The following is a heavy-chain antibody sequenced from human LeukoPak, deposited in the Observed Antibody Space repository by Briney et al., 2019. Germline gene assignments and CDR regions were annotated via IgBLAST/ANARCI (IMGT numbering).Heavy chain of an antibody. V-gene: IGHV3-48*01. J-gene: IGHJ4*02. D-gene: IGHD2-21*02. CDR2: ISSSSSTI. CDR1: GFTFSSYS. Sequence: PGGSLRLSCAASGFTFSSYSMNWVRQAPGKGLEWVSYISSSSSTIYYADSVKGRFTISRDNAKNSLYLQMNSLRAEDTAVYYCARGRLTTIEGGGYYFDYWGQGTLVTVSS. CDR3: ARGRLTTIEGGGYYFDY.